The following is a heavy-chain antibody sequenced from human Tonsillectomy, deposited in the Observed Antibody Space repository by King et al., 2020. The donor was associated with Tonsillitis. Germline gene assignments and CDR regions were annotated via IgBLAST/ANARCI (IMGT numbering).Heavy chain of an antibody. CDR1: LGSISTYD. CDR3: ARTSYDFLTGHIVTFDI. Sequence: QLQESGPGLVKPSETLSLTCTVSLGSISTYDWSWIRQPPGKGLEWIGYIYYTGSTNYNPALGSRVTITLATSKNQFSLNLSSVTAADTAVYYCARTSYDFLTGHIVTFDIWGQGTMVTVSS. V-gene: IGHV4-59*01. J-gene: IGHJ3*02. CDR2: IYYTGST. D-gene: IGHD3-9*01.